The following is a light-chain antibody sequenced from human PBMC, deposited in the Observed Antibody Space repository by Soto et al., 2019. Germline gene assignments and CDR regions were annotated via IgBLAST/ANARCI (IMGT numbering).Light chain of an antibody. CDR1: SSDVGGYKY. CDR2: DIR. CDR3: SSYTSSSTRV. J-gene: IGLJ1*01. V-gene: IGLV2-14*03. Sequence: QSALTQPASVSGSPGQSITISCTGTSSDVGGYKYVSGYQQHPGKAPKLMIYDIRNRPSGVSNRFSGSKSGNTASLTISGLQAEDEADYYCSSYTSSSTRVFGTGTKVTVL.